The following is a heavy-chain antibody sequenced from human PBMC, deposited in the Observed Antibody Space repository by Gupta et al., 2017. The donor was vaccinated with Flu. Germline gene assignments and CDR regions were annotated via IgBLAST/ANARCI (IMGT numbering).Heavy chain of an antibody. D-gene: IGHD5-18*01. CDR3: ARSRGYSFTDAFDI. CDR1: G. Sequence: GMHWVRQAPGKGLEWVTVIWFDGSNKYYADSVKGRFTISRDNSNNTLYLQMNGLRGEDTAVYYCARSRGYSFTDAFDIWGQGTMVTVSS. J-gene: IGHJ3*02. V-gene: IGHV3-33*01. CDR2: IWFDGSNK.